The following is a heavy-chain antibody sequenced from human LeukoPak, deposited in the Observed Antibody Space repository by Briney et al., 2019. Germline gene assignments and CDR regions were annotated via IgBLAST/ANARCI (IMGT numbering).Heavy chain of an antibody. CDR1: GGSISSYY. CDR2: IYYTGNT. Sequence: SXTLSLTFTVSGGSISSYYWSWIRQPPGKGLEWIGYIYYTGNTNYNPSLKSRVTISLDTSKNQFSLNLSSVTAADTAIYYCARLGGATSPFGYWGQGTLVTVSS. CDR3: ARLGGATSPFGY. V-gene: IGHV4-59*08. J-gene: IGHJ4*02. D-gene: IGHD1-26*01.